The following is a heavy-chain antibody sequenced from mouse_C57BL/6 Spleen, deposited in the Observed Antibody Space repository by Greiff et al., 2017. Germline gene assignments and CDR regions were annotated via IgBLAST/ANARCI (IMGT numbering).Heavy chain of an antibody. Sequence: QVQLQQPGAELVKPGASVKLSCKASGYTFPSYWMHWVKQRPGQGLEWIGMIHPNSGSTNYNEKFKRKATLTVDKSSSTAYMQLSSLTSEDSAVYYCAIFFITTASYYYAMDYWGQGTSVTVSS. J-gene: IGHJ4*01. CDR2: IHPNSGST. CDR1: GYTFPSYW. V-gene: IGHV1-64*01. D-gene: IGHD1-1*01. CDR3: AIFFITTASYYYAMDY.